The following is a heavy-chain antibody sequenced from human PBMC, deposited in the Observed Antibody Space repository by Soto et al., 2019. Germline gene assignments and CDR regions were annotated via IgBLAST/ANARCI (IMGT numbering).Heavy chain of an antibody. CDR2: ISSSSSYI. CDR3: ARDYGDYEQLVGY. D-gene: IGHD4-17*01. Sequence: GGSLRLSCAASGFTFSSYSMNWVRQAPGKGLEWVSSISSSSSYIYYADSVKGRFTISRDNAKNSLYLQMNSLRAEDTAVYYCARDYGDYEQLVGYWGQGTLVTVSS. J-gene: IGHJ4*02. CDR1: GFTFSSYS. V-gene: IGHV3-21*01.